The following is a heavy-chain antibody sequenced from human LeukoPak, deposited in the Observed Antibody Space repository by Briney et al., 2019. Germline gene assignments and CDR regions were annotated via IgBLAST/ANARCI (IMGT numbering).Heavy chain of an antibody. Sequence: GASVKVSCKASGYTFISYYIHWVRQAPGQGLEWMGIINPSGGSTTYAQNFQARVTMTRDTSTTTLYMELRTLGSEDTAVYYCARGPDIGVAVAALMNSWLDPWGQGTLVSVSS. CDR2: INPSGGST. V-gene: IGHV1-46*03. J-gene: IGHJ5*02. CDR1: GYTFISYY. CDR3: ARGPDIGVAVAALMNSWLDP. D-gene: IGHD2-15*01.